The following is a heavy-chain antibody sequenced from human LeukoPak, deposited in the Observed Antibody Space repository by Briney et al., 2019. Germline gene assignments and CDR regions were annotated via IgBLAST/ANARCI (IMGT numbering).Heavy chain of an antibody. CDR2: ISWNSGSI. CDR3: SKDISAGGLDV. V-gene: IGHV3-9*01. CDR1: GFTFDDYA. J-gene: IGHJ6*02. Sequence: GGSLRLSCAASGFTFDDYAMHWVRQAPGKGLEWVSGISWNSGSIGYADSVKGRFTISRDNAKNSMYLQMNSLRIEDTALYYCSKDISAGGLDVWGPGTPVTVSS. D-gene: IGHD3-16*02.